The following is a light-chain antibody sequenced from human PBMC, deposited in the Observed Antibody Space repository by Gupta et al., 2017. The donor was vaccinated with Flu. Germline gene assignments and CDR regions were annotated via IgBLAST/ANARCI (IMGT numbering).Light chain of an antibody. Sequence: DTLMTQSPSTLSASVGDRITMTCRASQSVADLVAWYQQRPGKAPQLLIYKGSRLQDGVPSRFSGLRSGTDFSLTISGLQPDDFATYYCQQDKYYPRTFGLGTMVEIK. J-gene: IGKJ1*01. CDR3: QQDKYYPRT. CDR2: KGS. V-gene: IGKV1-5*03. CDR1: QSVADL.